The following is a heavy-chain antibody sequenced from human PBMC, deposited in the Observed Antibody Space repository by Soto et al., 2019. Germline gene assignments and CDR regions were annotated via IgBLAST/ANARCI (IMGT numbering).Heavy chain of an antibody. J-gene: IGHJ4*02. CDR1: GGSISSYY. CDR3: AISGRYQGNFDY. Sequence: QVQLQESGPGLVKPSETLSLTCTVSGGSISSYYWSWIRQTPGKGLEWIGYIYYSGSTNYNPSLKSRVTISVDTSKNPFSLNLSSVTAADTAVYYCAISGRYQGNFDYWGQGTLVTVSS. V-gene: IGHV4-59*08. CDR2: IYYSGST. D-gene: IGHD1-1*01.